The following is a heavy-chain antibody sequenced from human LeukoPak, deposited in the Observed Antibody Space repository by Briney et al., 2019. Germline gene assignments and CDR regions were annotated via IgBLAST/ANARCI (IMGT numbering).Heavy chain of an antibody. CDR1: GGSISSYY. CDR3: ARGYCSGGSCYRGSDAFDI. CDR2: IYYSGST. Sequence: SETLSLTCTVSGGSISSYYWSWIRQPPGKGLEWIGYIYYSGSTNYNPSLKSRVTISVDTSKNQFSLKLSSVTAADTAVYYCARGYCSGGSCYRGSDAFDIWGQETMVTVSS. D-gene: IGHD2-15*01. J-gene: IGHJ3*02. V-gene: IGHV4-59*01.